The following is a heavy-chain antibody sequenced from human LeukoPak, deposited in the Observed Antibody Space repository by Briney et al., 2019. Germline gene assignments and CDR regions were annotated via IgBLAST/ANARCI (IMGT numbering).Heavy chain of an antibody. CDR1: GGTFSSYA. Sequence: SVKVSCKASGGTFSSYAISWVRQAPGQGLEWMGGIIPIFGAANYAQKFQGRVTITADESTSTAYMELSSLRSEDTAVYYCARYSGYDYGWFDPWGQGTLVTVSS. D-gene: IGHD5-12*01. CDR2: IIPIFGAA. CDR3: ARYSGYDYGWFDP. V-gene: IGHV1-69*13. J-gene: IGHJ5*02.